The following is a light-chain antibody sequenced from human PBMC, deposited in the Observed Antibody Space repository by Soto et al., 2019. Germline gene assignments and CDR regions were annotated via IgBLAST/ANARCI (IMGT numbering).Light chain of an antibody. V-gene: IGKV3D-15*02. CDR1: QGIGDT. CDR2: GAS. CDR3: QVYGPSPPIT. Sequence: EVVMRQSPATLSVSHGEGATLSCRASQGIGDTLAWYQHKPGQTPRLLIYGASTSATGVPARFTGSGSGTDFTLTISRLEPEDFAVFYCQVYGPSPPITFGQGTRLEIK. J-gene: IGKJ5*01.